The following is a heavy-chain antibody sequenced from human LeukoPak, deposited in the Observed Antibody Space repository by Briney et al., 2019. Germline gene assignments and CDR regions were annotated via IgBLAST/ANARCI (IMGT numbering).Heavy chain of an antibody. D-gene: IGHD6-13*01. Sequence: PGGSLRLSCAASGFTFSSYAMSWVRQAPGMGLEWVSAISGSGGSTYYADSVKGRFTISRDNSKNTLYLQMNSLRAEDTAVYYCAKVGSSSWYIPHYFDYWGQGTLVTVSS. J-gene: IGHJ4*02. V-gene: IGHV3-23*01. CDR1: GFTFSSYA. CDR2: ISGSGGST. CDR3: AKVGSSSWYIPHYFDY.